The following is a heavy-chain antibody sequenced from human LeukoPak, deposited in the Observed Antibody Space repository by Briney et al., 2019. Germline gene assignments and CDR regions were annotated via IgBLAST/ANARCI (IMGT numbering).Heavy chain of an antibody. J-gene: IGHJ4*02. CDR2: IIESGNDK. CDR3: TRDYVTPGTTGTTSPLDH. V-gene: IGHV3-23*01. D-gene: IGHD1-7*01. CDR1: EFTFSSYW. Sequence: GGSLRLSCAASEFTFSSYWMSWVRQAPGKGLEWVSGIIESGNDKHYADSVKGRFTISRDNFKDTLYPQMNSLRADDTAVYYCTRDYVTPGTTGTTSPLDHWGQGILVTVSS.